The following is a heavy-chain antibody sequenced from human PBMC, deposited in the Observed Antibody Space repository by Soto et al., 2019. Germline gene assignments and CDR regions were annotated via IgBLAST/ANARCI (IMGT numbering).Heavy chain of an antibody. J-gene: IGHJ4*02. CDR1: GFTFSDYY. CDR2: ISSSGSTI. V-gene: IGHV3-11*01. CDR3: ARDRGVLRYFDWPHHPIDY. D-gene: IGHD3-9*01. Sequence: PGGSLRLSCAASGFTFSDYYMSWIRQAPGKGLEWVSYISSSGSTIYYADSVKGRFTISRDNAKNSLYLQMNSLRAEDTAVYYCARDRGVLRYFDWPHHPIDYWGQGTLVTVSS.